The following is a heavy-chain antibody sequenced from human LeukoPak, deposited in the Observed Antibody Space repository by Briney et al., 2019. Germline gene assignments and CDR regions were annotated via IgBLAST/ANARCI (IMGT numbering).Heavy chain of an antibody. J-gene: IGHJ6*02. CDR3: AREDDYGMDV. V-gene: IGHV3-23*01. Sequence: PGGSLRLSCAASGFSFSTHAMSWVRQAPGKGLEWVSTIYYSGGNTYSADSVKGRFTISRDNAKNMLYLQMNSLRAEDTAVYYCAREDDYGMDVWGQGTTVTVSS. CDR2: IYYSGGNT. CDR1: GFSFSTHA.